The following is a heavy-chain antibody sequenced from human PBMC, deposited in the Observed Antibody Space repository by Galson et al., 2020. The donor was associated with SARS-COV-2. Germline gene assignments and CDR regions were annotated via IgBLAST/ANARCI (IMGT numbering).Heavy chain of an antibody. CDR2: VKQDGSDR. V-gene: IGHV3-7*01. D-gene: IGHD1-26*01. J-gene: IGHJ4*02. CDR3: ASALVGANRDY. CDR1: GFTFSNYW. Sequence: PGGSLRLSCAASGFTFSNYWMSWVRQAPGKGLEWVANVKQDGSDRYYVDSVKGRFTISRDNSKNTLYLQMNSLRAEDTAVYYCASALVGANRDYWGQGTLVTVSS.